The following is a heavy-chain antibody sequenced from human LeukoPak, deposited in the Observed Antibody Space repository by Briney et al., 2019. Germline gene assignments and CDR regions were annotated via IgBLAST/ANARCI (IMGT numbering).Heavy chain of an antibody. CDR2: IYYSGSA. CDR3: ARLTGSYYGVRYFDY. Sequence: SETLSLTCTVSGGSISSSSYYWGWIRQPPGKGLEWIGSIYYSGSAYYNPSLKSRVTISVDTSKNQFSLKLSSVTAADTAVYYCARLTGSYYGVRYFDYWGQGTLVTGSS. J-gene: IGHJ4*02. D-gene: IGHD1-26*01. V-gene: IGHV4-39*01. CDR1: GGSISSSSYY.